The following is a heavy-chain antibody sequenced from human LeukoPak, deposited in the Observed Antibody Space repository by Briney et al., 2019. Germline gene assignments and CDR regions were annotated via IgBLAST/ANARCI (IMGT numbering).Heavy chain of an antibody. CDR2: LYYAGNT. Sequence: PSETLSLTCTVSGGSISSNSYYWGWIRQPPGKGLEWIGSLYYAGNTFLNPTLDSRVTITVDKSKNQLSLKLRSATAADTAVYYCARAARLRITLVRLIHAAFDMWGQGTMVTVSS. J-gene: IGHJ3*02. CDR3: ARAARLRITLVRLIHAAFDM. D-gene: IGHD3-10*01. V-gene: IGHV4-39*02. CDR1: GGSISSNSYY.